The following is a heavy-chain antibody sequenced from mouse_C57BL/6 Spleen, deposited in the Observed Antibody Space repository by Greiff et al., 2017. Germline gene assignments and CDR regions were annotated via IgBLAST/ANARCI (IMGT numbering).Heavy chain of an antibody. CDR1: GYSITSGYY. D-gene: IGHD1-1*01. J-gene: IGHJ3*01. CDR2: ISYDGSN. CDR3: ARDDYGSSYWFAY. V-gene: IGHV3-6*01. Sequence: DVHLVESGPGLVKPSQSLSLTCSVTGYSITSGYYWNWIRQFPGNKLEWMGYISYDGSNNYNPSLKNRISITRDTSKNQFFLKLNSVTTEDTATYYCARDDYGSSYWFAYWGQGTLVTVSA.